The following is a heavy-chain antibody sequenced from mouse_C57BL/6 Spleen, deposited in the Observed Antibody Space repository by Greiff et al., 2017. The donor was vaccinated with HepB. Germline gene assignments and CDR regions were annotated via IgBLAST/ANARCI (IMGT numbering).Heavy chain of an antibody. CDR1: GYTFTDYE. D-gene: IGHD1-1*01. Sequence: QVQLKESGAELVRPGASVTLSCKASGYTFTDYEMHWVKQTPVHGLEWIGAIDPETGGTAYNQKFKGKAILTADKSSSTAYMELRSLTSEDSAVYYCTRYYYGSSYDFVYWGQGTTLTVSS. CDR2: IDPETGGT. CDR3: TRYYYGSSYDFVY. V-gene: IGHV1-15*01. J-gene: IGHJ2*01.